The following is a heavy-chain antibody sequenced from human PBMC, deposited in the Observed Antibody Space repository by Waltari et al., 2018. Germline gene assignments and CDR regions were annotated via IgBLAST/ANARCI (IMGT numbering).Heavy chain of an antibody. D-gene: IGHD3-16*01. CDR1: GFTFSNCW. CDR3: SRDDRSYNRFDV. Sequence: EVQLVESGGDLVQPGGSLRLSCVASGFTFSNCWMTWVRQVPGKGLEWVGFIKNIADGGTAAYAESVKGRFTISRDDSKNTLYLQMNSLKTEDRAVYYCSRDDRSYNRFDVWGPGVLVTVSS. V-gene: IGHV3-15*08. CDR2: IKNIADGGTA. J-gene: IGHJ5*02.